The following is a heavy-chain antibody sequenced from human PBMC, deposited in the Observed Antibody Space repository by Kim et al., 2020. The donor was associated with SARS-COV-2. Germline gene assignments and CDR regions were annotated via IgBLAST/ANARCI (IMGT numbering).Heavy chain of an antibody. J-gene: IGHJ4*02. CDR1: GFTFSSYA. Sequence: GGSLRLSCAASGFTFSSYAMSWVRQAPGKGLEWVSAISSSGSNTYYADSVKGRFAISRDNSKNTLFLQMNSLRAEDTAVYYCAKGPSSGSFSYWGQGTLSPSPQ. V-gene: IGHV3-23*01. CDR3: AKGPSSGSFSY. D-gene: IGHD1-26*01. CDR2: ISSSGSNT.